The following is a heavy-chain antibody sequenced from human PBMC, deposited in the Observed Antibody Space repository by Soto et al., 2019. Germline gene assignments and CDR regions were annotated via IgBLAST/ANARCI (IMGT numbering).Heavy chain of an antibody. CDR2: IDPSDSFT. D-gene: IGHD5-18*01. V-gene: IGHV5-10-1*01. CDR1: GYSFTSYW. J-gene: IGHJ5*02. Sequence: PGESLKISCKGSGYSFTSYWISWVRQMPGKGLEWMGRIDPSDSFTNSSPSFQGNVTISADKSISTPYLHWRSGKASDTGMYYCERHSYGYWFDPWGQGTLVTVSS. CDR3: ERHSYGYWFDP.